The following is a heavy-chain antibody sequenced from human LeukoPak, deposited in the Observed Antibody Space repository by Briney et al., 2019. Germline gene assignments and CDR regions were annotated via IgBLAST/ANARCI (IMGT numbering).Heavy chain of an antibody. CDR3: ARASYDDY. V-gene: IGHV1-2*02. J-gene: IGHJ4*02. CDR1: GYTFTGSY. CDR2: INPNSGGT. D-gene: IGHD3-16*02. Sequence: GASVKVSCKGSGYTFTGSYKHWVRQAPGQGLEWMGWINPNSGGTNYAQNFQGRVTMTRDTSISTAYMELSSLRSDDTAVYYCARASYDDYWGQGTLVTVSS.